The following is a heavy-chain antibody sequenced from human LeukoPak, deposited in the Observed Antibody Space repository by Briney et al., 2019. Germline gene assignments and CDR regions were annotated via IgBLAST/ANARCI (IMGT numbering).Heavy chain of an antibody. D-gene: IGHD2-21*02. V-gene: IGHV1-2*02. CDR2: INPNSGGT. CDR1: GYTFIGYY. CDR3: AKDPSSPFVVVTAIRAWFDP. Sequence: ASVTVSCKASGYTFIGYYMHWVRQAPGQGLEWMGWINPNSGGTNYAQKFQGRVTMTRDTSISTAYMELNRLRSDDTAVYYCAKDPSSPFVVVTAIRAWFDPWGQGTLVTVSS. J-gene: IGHJ5*02.